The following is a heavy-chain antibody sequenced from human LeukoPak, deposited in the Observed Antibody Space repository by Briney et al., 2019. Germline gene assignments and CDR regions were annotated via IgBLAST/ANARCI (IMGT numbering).Heavy chain of an antibody. J-gene: IGHJ4*03. D-gene: IGHD6-6*01. CDR3: ATRSSTLAAARCFDD. CDR1: GESFSAYF. Sequence: SETLSLTCAVHGESFSAYFWSWIRHVLGKELEWIVEIDHRGSSNYNPPLKSRATISVDTSKNHFSLSLTSVSAADTAVYYCATRSSTLAAARCFDDWGQGTVVTVSS. CDR2: IDHRGSS. V-gene: IGHV4-34*01.